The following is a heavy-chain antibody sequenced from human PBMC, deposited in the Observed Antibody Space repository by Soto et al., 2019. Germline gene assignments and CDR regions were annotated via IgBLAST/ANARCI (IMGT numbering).Heavy chain of an antibody. V-gene: IGHV3-15*01. D-gene: IGHD6-6*01. Sequence: PGGSLRLSCAASGFTFSNAWMSWVRQAPGKGLEWVGRIRSNTDGRTTDYAAPVKGRFTISGDDSKNTLYLHMNSLKTEDTAVYYCSTRSGSSPWGQGTLVTVSS. CDR3: STRSGSSP. CDR1: GFTFSNAW. CDR2: IRSNTDGRTT. J-gene: IGHJ5*02.